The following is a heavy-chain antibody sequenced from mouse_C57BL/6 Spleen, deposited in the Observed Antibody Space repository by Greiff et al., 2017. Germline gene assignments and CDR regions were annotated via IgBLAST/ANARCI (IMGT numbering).Heavy chain of an antibody. J-gene: IGHJ4*01. CDR1: GFNIKDYY. D-gene: IGHD1-1*01. V-gene: IGHV14-2*01. Sequence: VQLKQSGAELVKPGASVKLSCTASGFNIKDYYMHWVKQRTEQGLEWIGRIDPEDGETKYAPKFPGKATITADTSSNTAYLQLSSLTSEDTAVYYCARPTVVATGYYAMDYWGQGTSVTVSS. CDR2: IDPEDGET. CDR3: ARPTVVATGYYAMDY.